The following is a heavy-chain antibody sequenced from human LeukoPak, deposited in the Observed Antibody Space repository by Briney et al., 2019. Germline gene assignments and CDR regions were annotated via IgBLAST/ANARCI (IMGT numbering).Heavy chain of an antibody. D-gene: IGHD2-2*01. Sequence: SQTLSLTCTVSGGSISSGSYYWSWIRQPAGKGLEWIGRIYTSGSTNYNPSLKSRVTISVDTSKNQFSLKLSFVTAADTAVYYCARDRVVVPADLNWFDPWGQGTLVTVSS. V-gene: IGHV4-61*02. CDR1: GGSISSGSYY. CDR3: ARDRVVVPADLNWFDP. J-gene: IGHJ5*02. CDR2: IYTSGST.